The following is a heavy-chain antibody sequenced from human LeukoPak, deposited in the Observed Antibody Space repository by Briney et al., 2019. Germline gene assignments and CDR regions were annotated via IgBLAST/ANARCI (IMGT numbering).Heavy chain of an antibody. CDR2: INPRGGST. V-gene: IGHV1-46*01. J-gene: IGHJ4*02. Sequence: ASVKVSCKASGYTLTNYYMHWVRQAPGQGLEWLGIINPRGGSTSYAQKFQGRVTMTRDTSTSTVYMELSSLRSEDTAVYYCARAVSVDQLLFGIDYWGQGTLVTVSS. D-gene: IGHD2-2*01. CDR3: ARAVSVDQLLFGIDY. CDR1: GYTLTNYY.